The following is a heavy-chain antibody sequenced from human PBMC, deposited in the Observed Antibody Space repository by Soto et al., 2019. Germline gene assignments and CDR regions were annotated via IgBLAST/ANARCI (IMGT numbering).Heavy chain of an antibody. CDR2: ISAYNGNT. CDR1: GYTFPSYG. Sequence: ASVKVSCKASGYTFPSYGISWVRQAPGQGLEWMGWISAYNGNTNYAQKLQGRVPMTTDTSTNTAYMALRRLRSDDTAVYYCGRGDFCGGARGCGDRDVGGKGTTVTVSS. D-gene: IGHD2-21*01. J-gene: IGHJ6*04. CDR3: GRGDFCGGARGCGDRDV. V-gene: IGHV1-18*01.